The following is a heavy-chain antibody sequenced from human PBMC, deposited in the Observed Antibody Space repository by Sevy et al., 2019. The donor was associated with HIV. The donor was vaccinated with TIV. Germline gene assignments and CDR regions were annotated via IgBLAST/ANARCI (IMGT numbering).Heavy chain of an antibody. Sequence: ASVKVSCKTSGYTFIKHPLSWVRQAPGQGLEWMGCIRTYNGETKYPQKFQGRATMTTDTSTSTAYMELRSLRSDDTAVYYCARDSDGSGRYYLYYFDSWGQGTLVTVSS. J-gene: IGHJ4*02. CDR1: GYTFIKHP. CDR2: IRTYNGET. V-gene: IGHV1-18*01. D-gene: IGHD3-22*01. CDR3: ARDSDGSGRYYLYYFDS.